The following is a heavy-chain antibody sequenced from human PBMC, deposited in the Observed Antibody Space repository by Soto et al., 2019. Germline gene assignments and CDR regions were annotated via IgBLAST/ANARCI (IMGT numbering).Heavy chain of an antibody. CDR2: TYPDDSQT. V-gene: IGHV5-51*03. CDR3: ARRRYFDTLLDP. D-gene: IGHD3-9*01. J-gene: IGHJ5*02. Sequence: EVQLVQSGAEVKKPGESLKISCKASGYSFTSYWIGWVRQISGKGLEWMGITYPDDSQTQYSPSFQGRITISVDKSIGTVYLQWSSLKASDTATYYCARRRYFDTLLDPWGQGTLVTVSS. CDR1: GYSFTSYW.